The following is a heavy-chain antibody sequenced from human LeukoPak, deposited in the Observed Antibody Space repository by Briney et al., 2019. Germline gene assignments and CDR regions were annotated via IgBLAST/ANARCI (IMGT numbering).Heavy chain of an antibody. CDR2: ISGSAGST. CDR3: ARGRGANWNDHYYSMDV. D-gene: IGHD1-1*01. V-gene: IGHV3-23*01. J-gene: IGHJ6*03. CDR1: AFNLSRFA. Sequence: PGGSLRLSCTASAFNLSRFAMTWVRQAPGKGLEWVSVISGSAGSTYHADSVKGRFTISRDNSKKMLYLQMISLRVEDTAVYFCARGRGANWNDHYYSMDVWGKGTTVTVSS.